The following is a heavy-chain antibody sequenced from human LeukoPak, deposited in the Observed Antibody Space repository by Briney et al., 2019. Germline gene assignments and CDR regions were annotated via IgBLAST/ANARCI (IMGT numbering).Heavy chain of an antibody. D-gene: IGHD4-17*01. J-gene: IGHJ4*02. V-gene: IGHV3-23*01. Sequence: GGSLRLSCAASGFTFTNYAISWVRQAPGKGLEWVSGISGSGDTTYYADSVKGRFTISRDNSKNTMYLQMNSLRAEDTAVYYCARDESRGYGYFDYWGQGTLVTVSS. CDR3: ARDESRGYGYFDY. CDR1: GFTFTNYA. CDR2: ISGSGDTT.